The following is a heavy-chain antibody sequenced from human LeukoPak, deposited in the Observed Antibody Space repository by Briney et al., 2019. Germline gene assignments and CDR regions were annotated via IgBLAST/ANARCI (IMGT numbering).Heavy chain of an antibody. CDR3: ARHGGGYSFDY. V-gene: IGHV4-59*08. Sequence: TSETLSLTCTVSSDSISSYYWSWIRQPPGKGLEWIGFIYNSGRTNYNPSLKSGVTISVDTSKNQFSLNLNSVIAADTAVYYCARHGGGYSFDYWGQGTLVTVSS. CDR2: IYNSGRT. D-gene: IGHD5-24*01. CDR1: SDSISSYY. J-gene: IGHJ4*02.